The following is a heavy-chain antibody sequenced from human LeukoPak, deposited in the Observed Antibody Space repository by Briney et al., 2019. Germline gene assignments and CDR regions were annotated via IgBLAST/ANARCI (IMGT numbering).Heavy chain of an antibody. CDR3: ARVGSRYYFDY. CDR2: IYYSGST. CDR1: GASISSYY. Sequence: SATLFLSCTVSGASISSYYCSWLRQPAGKGVEWFGYIYYSGSTNYNHSLKSRVTISVDTSKNQFSLKLSSVTAADTAVYYCARVGSRYYFDYWGQGTLVTVSS. J-gene: IGHJ4*02. D-gene: IGHD2-15*01. V-gene: IGHV4-59*01.